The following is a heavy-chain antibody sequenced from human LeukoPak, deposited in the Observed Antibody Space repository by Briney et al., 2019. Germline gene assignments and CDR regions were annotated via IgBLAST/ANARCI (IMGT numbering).Heavy chain of an antibody. CDR3: ARQSQYSGYQAPDY. V-gene: IGHV4-39*01. CDR2: IYDSGST. J-gene: IGHJ4*02. D-gene: IGHD5-12*01. Sequence: SETLSLTCVVSNGSISTNIYYWVYWGWIRQIPGKGLEWIGSIYDSGSTYSNPSLKSRVTISVDTSRTQFSLKLSSVTAADTAVYYCARQSQYSGYQAPDYWGQGTLVTVSS. CDR1: NGSISTNIYY.